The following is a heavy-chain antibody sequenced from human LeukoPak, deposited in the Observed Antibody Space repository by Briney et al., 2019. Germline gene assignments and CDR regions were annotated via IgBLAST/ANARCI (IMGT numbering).Heavy chain of an antibody. CDR2: IYYTGST. Sequence: PSETLSLTCTVLGGSISGYYWSWIRQPPGKGLEWIGYIYYTGSTNYNPSLKSRVTISIDTSKNQFSLKLSSVTAADTAVYYCARGSSGYSYGWSQGTLVTVSS. V-gene: IGHV4-59*01. CDR3: ARGSSGYSYG. D-gene: IGHD5-18*01. J-gene: IGHJ4*02. CDR1: GGSISGYY.